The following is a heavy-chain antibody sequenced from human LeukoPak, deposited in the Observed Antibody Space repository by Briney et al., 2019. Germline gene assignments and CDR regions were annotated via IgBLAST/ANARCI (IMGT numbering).Heavy chain of an antibody. V-gene: IGHV3-23*01. CDR2: INGNGGGT. D-gene: IGHD2/OR15-2a*01. CDR3: ARPRVGDFIVLVPVAEDC. Sequence: WGSLRLSCAAYGGTFSGYSMSWVRQAPGKGLEWISAINGNGGGTYYEASVKGRFTISRDNSRNTLLLNMNPLRAEDTAVYSCARPRVGDFIVLVPVAEDCWGQGTLVTVSS. CDR1: GGTFSGYS. J-gene: IGHJ4*02.